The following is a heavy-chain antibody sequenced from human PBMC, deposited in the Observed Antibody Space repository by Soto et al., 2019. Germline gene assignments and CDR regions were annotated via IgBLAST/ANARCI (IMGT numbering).Heavy chain of an antibody. J-gene: IGHJ3*02. CDR3: DRVCAGAWSGNDNSGAFDM. D-gene: IGHD3-3*01. Sequence: QVQLVQSGAEVKKPGASVKVSCKASGYIFTSYYMHWVRQAPGQGLEWMGRINPSGGRTDNAEKLQARVTMASDTSTSTVYMELSSLRSEDTAVYYCDRVCAGAWSGNDNSGAFDMWGQGTMVTVSS. V-gene: IGHV1-46*03. CDR2: INPSGGRT. CDR1: GYIFTSYY.